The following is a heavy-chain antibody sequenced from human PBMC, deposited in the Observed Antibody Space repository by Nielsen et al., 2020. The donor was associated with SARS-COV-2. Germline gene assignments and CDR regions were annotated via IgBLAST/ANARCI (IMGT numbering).Heavy chain of an antibody. CDR3: ATARYCSRTSCSAGTDMFDP. J-gene: IGHJ5*02. V-gene: IGHV3-15*01. CDR2: IKSKIDGGTT. Sequence: WIRQAPGKGLEWVGRIKSKIDGGTTDYAAPVKDRFTISRDDSKNTVYLDMSSLRTEDTAVYYCATARYCSRTSCSAGTDMFDPWGQGTQVIVSS. D-gene: IGHD2-2*01.